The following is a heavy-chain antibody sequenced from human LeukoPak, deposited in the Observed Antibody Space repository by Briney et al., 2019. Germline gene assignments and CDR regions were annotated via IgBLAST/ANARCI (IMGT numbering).Heavy chain of an antibody. CDR2: ISGSGGST. V-gene: IGHV3-23*01. CDR1: GFTFSSYA. J-gene: IGHJ4*02. CDR3: AKSSGWPYYFDY. D-gene: IGHD6-19*01. Sequence: GGSLRLSCAASGFTFSSYAMSWVRQAPGKGLEWVSSISGSGGSTFYADSVKGRFTISRDNSKNTLYLQMNSLRAEDTAVYYCAKSSGWPYYFDYWGQGTLVTVSS.